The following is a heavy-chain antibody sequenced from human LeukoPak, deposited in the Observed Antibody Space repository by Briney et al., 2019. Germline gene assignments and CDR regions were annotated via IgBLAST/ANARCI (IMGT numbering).Heavy chain of an antibody. CDR1: GFTFSSYA. Sequence: GGSLRLSCAASGFTFSSYAMSWVRQAPGKGLEWVSAISGSGGSTYYADSVKGRFTISRDNSKNTLYLQMNSLRAEDTAVYYCAGVDFWSGYRDYWGQGTLVTVSS. CDR2: ISGSGGST. CDR3: AGVDFWSGYRDY. V-gene: IGHV3-23*01. J-gene: IGHJ4*02. D-gene: IGHD3-3*01.